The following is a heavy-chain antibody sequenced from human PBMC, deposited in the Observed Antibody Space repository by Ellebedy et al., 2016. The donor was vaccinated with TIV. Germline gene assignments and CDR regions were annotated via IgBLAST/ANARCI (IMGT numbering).Heavy chain of an antibody. Sequence: GGSLRLXCAASGFTFSSYAMSWVRQAPGKGLEWVSAISGSGGSTYYADSVKGRFTISRDNSKNTLYLQMNSLRAEDTAVYYCAKDRPSYSSGWYFDYWGQGTLVTVSS. J-gene: IGHJ4*02. CDR2: ISGSGGST. CDR1: GFTFSSYA. D-gene: IGHD6-19*01. V-gene: IGHV3-23*01. CDR3: AKDRPSYSSGWYFDY.